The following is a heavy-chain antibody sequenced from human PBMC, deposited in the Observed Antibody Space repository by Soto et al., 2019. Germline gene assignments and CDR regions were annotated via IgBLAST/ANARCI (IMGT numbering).Heavy chain of an antibody. CDR2: ISAYNGNT. D-gene: IGHD2-2*01. CDR3: ARVAVGYCSSTSCHGRYYYYGMDV. J-gene: IGHJ6*02. Sequence: QVQLVQSGAEVKKPGASVKVSCKASGYTFTSYGISWVRQAPGQGLEWMGWISAYNGNTNYAQKLRGRVTMTTDTSTSTAYMELRSLRSDDTAVYYCARVAVGYCSSTSCHGRYYYYGMDVWGQGTTVTVSS. V-gene: IGHV1-18*01. CDR1: GYTFTSYG.